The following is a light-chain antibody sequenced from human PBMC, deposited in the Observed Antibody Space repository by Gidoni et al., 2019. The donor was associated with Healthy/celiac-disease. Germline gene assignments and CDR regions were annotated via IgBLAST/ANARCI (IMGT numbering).Light chain of an antibody. CDR3: QQSYSTPRWT. Sequence: DIQMTQSPSSLSASVGDRVTITSRASQISSSYLNWYQQKPGKAPKLLLYAASSLQCGVPSRFSGSGSGTDFTLTISSLQPEDFATYYCQQSYSTPRWTFGPGTKVDIK. J-gene: IGKJ3*01. CDR2: AAS. CDR1: QISSSY. V-gene: IGKV1-39*01.